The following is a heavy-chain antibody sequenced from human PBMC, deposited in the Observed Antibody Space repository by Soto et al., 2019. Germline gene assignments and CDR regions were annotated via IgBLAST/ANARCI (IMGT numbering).Heavy chain of an antibody. CDR1: GFTFSSYG. V-gene: IGHV3-30*03. J-gene: IGHJ4*02. CDR3: AEQGDYDGLFNY. Sequence: GGSLRLSCAASGFTFSSYGMHWVRQAPVKGLEWVAVVSYDGRNKYYGDSVKGRFTISRDNSKNTLYLQMDSLRAEDTAVYYCAEQGDYDGLFNYWGQGTMVTVYS. D-gene: IGHD4-17*01. CDR2: VSYDGRNK.